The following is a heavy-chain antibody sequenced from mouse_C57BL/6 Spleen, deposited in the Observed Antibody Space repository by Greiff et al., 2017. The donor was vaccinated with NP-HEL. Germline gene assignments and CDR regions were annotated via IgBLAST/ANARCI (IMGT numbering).Heavy chain of an antibody. V-gene: IGHV1-26*01. CDR3: ARRGVYYGYDEAFAY. CDR1: GYTFTDYY. D-gene: IGHD2-2*01. J-gene: IGHJ3*01. CDR2: INPNNGGT. Sequence: EVQLQQSGPELVKPGASVKISCKASGYTFTDYYMNWVKQSHGKSLEWIGDINPNNGGTSYNQKFKGKATLTVDKSSSTAYMELRSLTSEDSAVYYCARRGVYYGYDEAFAYWGQGTLVTVSA.